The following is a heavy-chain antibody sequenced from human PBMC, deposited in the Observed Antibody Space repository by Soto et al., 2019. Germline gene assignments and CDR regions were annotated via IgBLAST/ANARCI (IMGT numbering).Heavy chain of an antibody. Sequence: QVTLKESGPVLVKPTETLTLTCTVSGFSLSNARMGVSWIRQPPGKALEWLAHIFSNDEKSYSTSLKSRLTISKDTSKSQVVLTMTNMDPVDTATYYCARIGSSWYGGSEYFQHWGQGTLVTVSS. V-gene: IGHV2-26*01. CDR2: IFSNDEK. J-gene: IGHJ1*01. CDR3: ARIGSSWYGGSEYFQH. CDR1: GFSLSNARMG. D-gene: IGHD6-13*01.